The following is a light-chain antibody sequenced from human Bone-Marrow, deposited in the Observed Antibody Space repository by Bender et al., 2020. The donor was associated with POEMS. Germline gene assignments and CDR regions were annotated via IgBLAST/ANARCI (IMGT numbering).Light chain of an antibody. Sequence: QLVLTQSPSASASLGASVKLTCTLSSGHSSYAIAWHQQQPEKGPRYLMRLNSDGSHRKGDGIPDRFSGSSSGTERYLTISRVQSDDEADYYCQTWGNGIVVFGGGTKLTVL. V-gene: IGLV4-69*02. J-gene: IGLJ2*01. CDR3: QTWGNGIVV. CDR2: LNSDGSH. CDR1: SGHSSYA.